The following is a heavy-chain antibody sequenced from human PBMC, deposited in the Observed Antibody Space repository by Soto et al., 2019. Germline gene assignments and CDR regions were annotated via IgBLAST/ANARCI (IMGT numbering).Heavy chain of an antibody. CDR1: GFTFSSYS. D-gene: IGHD4-17*01. Sequence: EVQLVESGGGLVKPGGSLRLSCAASGFTFSSYSMNWVRQAPGKGLEWVSSISSSSSYIYYADSVKGRFTISRDNAKNSLYLQMNSLRAEDTAVYYCARDPQSPSFYGDYAPPHARFYYYYGMDVWGQGTTVTVSS. CDR3: ARDPQSPSFYGDYAPPHARFYYYYGMDV. V-gene: IGHV3-21*01. CDR2: ISSSSSYI. J-gene: IGHJ6*02.